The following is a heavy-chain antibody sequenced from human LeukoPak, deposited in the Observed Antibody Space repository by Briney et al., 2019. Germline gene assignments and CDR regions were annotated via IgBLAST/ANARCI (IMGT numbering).Heavy chain of an antibody. V-gene: IGHV3-11*01. CDR3: ARDLRPGYSYGYIDY. CDR1: GFTFRDYY. D-gene: IGHD5-18*01. Sequence: GGSLRLSCAASGFTFRDYYMSWIRQAPGKALEWVSYISSSGSPIYYADSVKGRFTISRDNAKNSLYLQMNSLRAEDTAVYYCARDLRPGYSYGYIDYWGQGTLVTVSS. CDR2: ISSSGSPI. J-gene: IGHJ4*02.